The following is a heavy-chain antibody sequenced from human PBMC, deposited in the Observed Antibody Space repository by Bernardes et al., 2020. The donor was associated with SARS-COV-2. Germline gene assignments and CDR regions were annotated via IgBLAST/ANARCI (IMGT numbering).Heavy chain of an antibody. V-gene: IGHV5-51*01. J-gene: IGHJ4*02. CDR1: GYSFINYW. CDR2: IYPGDSDT. CDR3: ARPSYYYDSSAYDPIYYFDS. Sequence: GESLKISCKASGYSFINYWIGWVRQMPGKGLEWMGIIYPGDSDTRYRPSFQGQVTISADWFTNTAYLQWSSLKASDTAMYYCARPSYYYDSSAYDPIYYFDSWGQGTLVTVSS. D-gene: IGHD3-22*01.